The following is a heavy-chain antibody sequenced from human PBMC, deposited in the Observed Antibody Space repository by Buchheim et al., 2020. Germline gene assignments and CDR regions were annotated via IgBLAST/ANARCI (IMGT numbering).Heavy chain of an antibody. Sequence: QVQVVQSGAEVKRPGSSVKVSCKASGDTFRSYSFSWVRQAAGQGLEWVGGIIPIFRTPDYAQKFQGRVTMTADESTSTSYMELSSLRSHDTAVYYCTGGPRNRIYYYTIGVWGPGTT. D-gene: IGHD1-14*01. CDR3: TGGPRNRIYYYTIGV. J-gene: IGHJ6*02. CDR1: GDTFRSYS. CDR2: IIPIFRTP. V-gene: IGHV1-69*01.